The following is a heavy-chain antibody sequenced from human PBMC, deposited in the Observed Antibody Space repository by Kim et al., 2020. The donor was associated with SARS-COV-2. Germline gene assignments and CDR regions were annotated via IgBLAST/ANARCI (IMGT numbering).Heavy chain of an antibody. D-gene: IGHD3-22*01. Sequence: SETLSLTCAVYGGSFSGYYWSWIRQPPGKGLEWIGEINHSGSTNYNPPLKSRVTISVDTYKNQFSLKRSSVTAADTAVYYCASVRLLLPIYDYYGMDVWGRGTTVTVSS. CDR2: INHSGST. CDR3: ASVRLLLPIYDYYGMDV. J-gene: IGHJ6*02. V-gene: IGHV4-34*01. CDR1: GGSFSGYY.